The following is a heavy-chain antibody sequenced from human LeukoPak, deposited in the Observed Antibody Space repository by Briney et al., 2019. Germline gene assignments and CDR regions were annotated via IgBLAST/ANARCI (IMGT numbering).Heavy chain of an antibody. Sequence: GESLKISCKGSGYIFSSNWIGWVRQMPGKGQEWMGIIYPGDSDTRYSPSFQGQVTISADKSSSTAYLQWSSLKASDTAMYYCARHRVGIYSRNHAFDIWGQGTMVTVSS. CDR1: GYIFSSNW. V-gene: IGHV5-51*01. CDR3: ARHRVGIYSRNHAFDI. J-gene: IGHJ3*02. D-gene: IGHD1-26*01. CDR2: IYPGDSDT.